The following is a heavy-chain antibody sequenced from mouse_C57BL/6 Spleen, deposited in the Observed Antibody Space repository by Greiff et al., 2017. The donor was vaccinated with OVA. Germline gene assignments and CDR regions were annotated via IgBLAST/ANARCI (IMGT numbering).Heavy chain of an antibody. D-gene: IGHD1-1*01. CDR3: ARHGYYYGSSPWFAY. CDR2: INPSTGGT. CDR1: GYSFTGYY. Sequence: VQLQQSGPELVKPGASVKISCKASGYSFTGYYMNWVKQSPEKSLEWIGEINPSTGGTTYNQKFKAKATLTVDKSSSTAYMQLKSLTSEDSAVXYCARHGYYYGSSPWFAYWGQGTLVTVSA. V-gene: IGHV1-42*01. J-gene: IGHJ3*01.